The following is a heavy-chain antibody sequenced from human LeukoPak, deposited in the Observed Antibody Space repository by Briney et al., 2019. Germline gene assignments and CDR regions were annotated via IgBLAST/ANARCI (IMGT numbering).Heavy chain of an antibody. Sequence: PSETLSLTCTVSGGSISSSSYYWGWIRQPPGKGLEWIGSIYYSGSTYYNPSLKSRVTISVDTSKNQFSLKLSSVTAADTAVYYCARVWLRVGIFGVAPGYFDYWGQGTLVTVSS. J-gene: IGHJ4*02. V-gene: IGHV4-39*07. CDR2: IYYSGST. D-gene: IGHD3-3*01. CDR1: GGSISSSSYY. CDR3: ARVWLRVGIFGVAPGYFDY.